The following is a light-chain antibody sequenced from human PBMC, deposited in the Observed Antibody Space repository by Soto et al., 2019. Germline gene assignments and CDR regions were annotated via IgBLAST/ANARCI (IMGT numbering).Light chain of an antibody. CDR2: GAS. CDR3: HHYKNWPLT. Sequence: EIVMTQSPSTLSVSPGERATLSCRASQSVSTNLAWYQQKPGQAPRLLIYGASTRAPGIPARNNGSGSGTEFTLTISSLQSEDFAVYYCHHYKNWPLTFGGGTKVEIK. J-gene: IGKJ4*01. V-gene: IGKV3-15*01. CDR1: QSVSTN.